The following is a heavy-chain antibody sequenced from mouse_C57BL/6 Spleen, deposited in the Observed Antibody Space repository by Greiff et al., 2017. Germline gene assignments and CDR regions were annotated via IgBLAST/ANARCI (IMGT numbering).Heavy chain of an antibody. Sequence: DVKLVESGGGLVKPGGSLKLSCAASGFTFSDYGMHWVRQAPEKGLEWVAYISSGSSIIYYADTVKGRFTISRDNAKNTLFLQMTGLRAEDTAMYYCARYGNYGGVPDYWGQGTTLTVSS. J-gene: IGHJ2*01. CDR1: GFTFSDYG. V-gene: IGHV5-17*01. CDR3: ARYGNYGGVPDY. CDR2: ISSGSSII. D-gene: IGHD2-1*01.